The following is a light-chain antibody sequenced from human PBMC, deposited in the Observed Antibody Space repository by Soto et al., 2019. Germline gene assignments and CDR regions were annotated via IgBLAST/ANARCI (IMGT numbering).Light chain of an antibody. CDR2: DAS. CDR3: QQRSNWRT. J-gene: IGKJ4*01. V-gene: IGKV3-11*01. CDR1: QSVSSY. Sequence: EIVLTQSPATLSLSPGERATLSFRASQSVSSYLAWYQQKPGQAPRLLIYDASNRATGIPARFSGSGSGTDFTLTISSLEPEDFAVYYCQQRSNWRTFGGGTKVEIK.